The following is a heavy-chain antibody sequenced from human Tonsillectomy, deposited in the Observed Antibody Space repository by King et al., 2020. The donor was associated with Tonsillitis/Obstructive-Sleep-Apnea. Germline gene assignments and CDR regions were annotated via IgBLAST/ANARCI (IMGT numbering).Heavy chain of an antibody. V-gene: IGHV5-51*03. CDR3: ARSTVVLATINFHY. D-gene: IGHD5-24*01. CDR2: IYAGDSDA. J-gene: IGHJ4*02. Sequence: QLVQSGAEVKKPGESLKISCKGSGYSFTSYWIAWVRQMPGKGLEWMGIIYAGDSDARYSPSFQGQVTISADKSINTAYLQWSSLKASDTAIYYCARSTVVLATINFHYWGQGTLVTVSS. CDR1: GYSFTSYW.